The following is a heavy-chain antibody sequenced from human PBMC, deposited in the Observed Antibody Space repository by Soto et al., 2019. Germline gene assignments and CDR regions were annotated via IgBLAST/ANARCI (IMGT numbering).Heavy chain of an antibody. Sequence: ASVKVSCKASGYTFTGYYMHWVRQAPGQGLEWMGWINPNSGGTNYAQKFQGRVTMTRDTSISTAYMELSRLRSDDTAVYYCARAEGVPAADFKWFDPWGQGTLFTVSS. J-gene: IGHJ5*02. D-gene: IGHD2-2*01. V-gene: IGHV1-2*02. CDR1: GYTFTGYY. CDR3: ARAEGVPAADFKWFDP. CDR2: INPNSGGT.